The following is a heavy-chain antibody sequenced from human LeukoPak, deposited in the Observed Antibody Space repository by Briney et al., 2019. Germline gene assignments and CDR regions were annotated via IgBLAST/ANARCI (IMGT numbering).Heavy chain of an antibody. CDR2: IYSGGST. CDR1: GFTVSSNY. V-gene: IGHV3-53*01. J-gene: IGHJ6*03. D-gene: IGHD6-13*01. Sequence: PGGSLRPSCAASGFTVSSNYMSWVRQAPGKGLEWVSVIYSGGSTYYADSVKGRFTISRDNSKNTLYLQMNSLRAEDMAVYYCARGEAHSSSWYWGSYYMDVWGKGTTVTVSS. CDR3: ARGEAHSSSWYWGSYYMDV.